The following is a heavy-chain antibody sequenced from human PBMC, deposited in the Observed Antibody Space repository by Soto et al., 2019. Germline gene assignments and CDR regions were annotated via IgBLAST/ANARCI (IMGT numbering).Heavy chain of an antibody. Sequence: GGSLRLSCAASGFTFSSYGMHWVRQAPGKGLEWVAVIWYDGSNKYYADSVKGRFTISRDNSKNTLYLQMNSLRAEDTAVYYCARDSGAYYLNWFDPWGQGTLVTVSS. D-gene: IGHD3-10*01. CDR1: GFTFSSYG. V-gene: IGHV3-33*01. J-gene: IGHJ5*02. CDR2: IWYDGSNK. CDR3: ARDSGAYYLNWFDP.